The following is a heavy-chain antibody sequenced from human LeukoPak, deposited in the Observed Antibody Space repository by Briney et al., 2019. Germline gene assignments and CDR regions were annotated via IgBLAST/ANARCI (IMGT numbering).Heavy chain of an antibody. Sequence: PGGSLRLSCAASGFTFSSYAMNWVRQAPGKGLEWVSVIYSGDRAFYADSVKGRFTISRHNSKNTLFLQMNNLRVEDTAVYYCAREQSRNNGMDVWGQGTTVTVSS. CDR3: AREQSRNNGMDV. CDR2: IYSGDRA. V-gene: IGHV3-53*04. CDR1: GFTFSSYA. J-gene: IGHJ6*02. D-gene: IGHD5-24*01.